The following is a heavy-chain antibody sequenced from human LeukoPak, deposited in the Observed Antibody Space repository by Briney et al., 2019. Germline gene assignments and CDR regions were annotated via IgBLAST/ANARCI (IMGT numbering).Heavy chain of an antibody. CDR3: ARELEPHFFDY. CDR2: IYYSGST. Sequence: SETLSLTCTVSGGSVSSGSYYWSWIRQPPGKGLEWIGYIYYSGSTNYNPSFKSRVTISRDTSKNQFSLRLSSVTAADTAMYYCARELEPHFFDYWGQGTLVTVSS. V-gene: IGHV4-61*01. J-gene: IGHJ4*02. CDR1: GGSVSSGSYY. D-gene: IGHD1-1*01.